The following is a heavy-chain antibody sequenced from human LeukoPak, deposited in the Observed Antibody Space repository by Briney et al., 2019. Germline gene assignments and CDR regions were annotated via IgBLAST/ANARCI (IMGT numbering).Heavy chain of an antibody. J-gene: IGHJ4*02. CDR1: DYSVTNAYY. CDR3: ARVGNSWYWDDY. V-gene: IGHV4-38-2*01. Sequence: SGTLSLTCAVSDYSVTNAYYCGLIRQFPRKGLELIVSIFHGETTYYNPCLERLVTISVDPYKHQFSLRMTSVTDADTAVYYCARVGNSWYWDDYWGQGTLVTVSS. D-gene: IGHD6-13*01. CDR2: IFHGETT.